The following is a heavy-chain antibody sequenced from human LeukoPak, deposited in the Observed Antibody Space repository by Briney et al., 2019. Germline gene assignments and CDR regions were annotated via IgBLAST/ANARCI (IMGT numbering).Heavy chain of an antibody. CDR2: IYYSGST. CDR1: GGSISSSSYY. D-gene: IGHD1-26*01. J-gene: IGHJ4*02. CDR3: PRHSSRSGSRDY. V-gene: IGHV4-39*01. Sequence: PSETLSLTCTVSGGSISSSSYYWGWIRQPPGKGLGWIGSIYYSGSTYYTPSLKSRVTISVDTSKNQFSLKLSSVTAADTAVYYCPRHSSRSGSRDYWGQGTLVTVSS.